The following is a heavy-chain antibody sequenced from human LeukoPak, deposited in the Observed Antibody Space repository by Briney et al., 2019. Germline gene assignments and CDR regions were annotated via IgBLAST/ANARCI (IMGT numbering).Heavy chain of an antibody. Sequence: PSETLSLTCTVSGGSISSYYWSWIRQPPGKGLEWIGYIFHSGRTNFNSSLKSRVTISLDTSNNQPPLKLSSVTAADTAVYYCARQSTEDSGHYYSQFDYWGQGALVTVSS. D-gene: IGHD3-22*01. CDR1: GGSISSYY. CDR3: ARQSTEDSGHYYSQFDY. J-gene: IGHJ4*02. CDR2: IFHSGRT. V-gene: IGHV4-59*08.